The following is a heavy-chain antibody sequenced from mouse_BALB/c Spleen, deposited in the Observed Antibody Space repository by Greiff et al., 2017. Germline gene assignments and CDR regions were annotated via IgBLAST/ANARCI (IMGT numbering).Heavy chain of an antibody. CDR2: ISSGGST. V-gene: IGHV5-6-5*01. J-gene: IGHJ4*01. D-gene: IGHD1-1*01. CDR1: GFTFSSYA. CDR3: ARGRTTVGYAMDY. Sequence: EVKLVESGGGLVKPGGSLKLSCAASGFTFSSYAMSWVRQTPEKRLEWVASISSGGSTYYPDSVKGRFTISRDNARNILYLRMSSLRSEDTAMYYCARGRTTVGYAMDYWGQGTSVTVSS.